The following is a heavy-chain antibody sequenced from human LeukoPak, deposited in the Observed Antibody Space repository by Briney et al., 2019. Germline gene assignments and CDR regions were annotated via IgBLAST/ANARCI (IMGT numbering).Heavy chain of an antibody. CDR1: GFTFSSYS. CDR3: ARDLEGPDGYLPIFDY. V-gene: IGHV3-21*01. J-gene: IGHJ4*02. D-gene: IGHD5-24*01. Sequence: PGGSLRLSCAASGFTFSSYSMNWVRQAPGKGLEWVSSISSSSSYIYYADSVKGRFTISRDNAKNSLYLQMNSLRAEDTAVYYCARDLEGPDGYLPIFDYWGQGTLVTVSS. CDR2: ISSSSSYI.